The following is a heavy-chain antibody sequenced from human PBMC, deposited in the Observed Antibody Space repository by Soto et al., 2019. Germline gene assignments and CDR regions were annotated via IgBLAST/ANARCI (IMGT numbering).Heavy chain of an antibody. CDR3: ARDRLYSSSWYNWFDP. V-gene: IGHV4-30-2*01. D-gene: IGHD6-13*01. Sequence: LSLSCAVSGGSISSGVYSGSWIRQPPGKGLEWIGYIYHSGSTYYNPSLKSRVTISVDRSKNQFSLKLSSVTAADTAVYYCARDRLYSSSWYNWFDPWGQGTLVTVS. CDR1: GGSISSGVYS. CDR2: IYHSGST. J-gene: IGHJ5*02.